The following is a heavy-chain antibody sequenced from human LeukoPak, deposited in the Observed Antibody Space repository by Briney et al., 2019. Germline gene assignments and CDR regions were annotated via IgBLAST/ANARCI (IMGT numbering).Heavy chain of an antibody. D-gene: IGHD3-10*01. V-gene: IGHV3-23*01. Sequence: GGPLRLSCAASGFTFSTYPMNWVRQAPGKGLEWVSAISGRGGSTYYADSVKGRFTISRDNSKNTLYLQMNSLRVDDTAVYYCAGTITMVRGVITAYYYYYYMDVWGKGTTVTVSS. CDR3: AGTITMVRGVITAYYYYYYMDV. CDR2: ISGRGGST. J-gene: IGHJ6*03. CDR1: GFTFSTYP.